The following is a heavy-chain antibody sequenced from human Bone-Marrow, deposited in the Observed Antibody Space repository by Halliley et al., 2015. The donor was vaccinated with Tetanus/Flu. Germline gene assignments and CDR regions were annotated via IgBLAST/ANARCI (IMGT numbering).Heavy chain of an antibody. D-gene: IGHD1-1*01. V-gene: IGHV3-23*01. J-gene: IGHJ5*01. CDR3: AKDLEEKNDDWFGP. Sequence: SLRLSCTVSGFTFRSYSMNWVRQAPGKGLEWASTISGRGDSSYYADSVKGRFTISRDNSRNTLYLQMNSLRAEDTAVYYCAKDLEEKNDDWFGPWGQGTLVTVS. CDR2: ISGRGDSS. CDR1: GFTFRSYS.